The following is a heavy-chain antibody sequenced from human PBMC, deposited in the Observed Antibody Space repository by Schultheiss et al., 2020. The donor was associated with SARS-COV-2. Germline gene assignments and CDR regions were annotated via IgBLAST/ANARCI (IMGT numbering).Heavy chain of an antibody. CDR3: AREEGRHELGIDY. V-gene: IGHV4-59*01. J-gene: IGHJ4*02. CDR1: GGSISSYY. CDR2: IYYSGST. D-gene: IGHD6-13*01. Sequence: SQTLSLTCTVSGGSISSYYWSWIRQPPGKGLEWIGYIYYSGSTYYNPSLKSRVTISVDTSKNQFSLKLTSVIAADTAVYYCAREEGRHELGIDYWGQGTLVTVSS.